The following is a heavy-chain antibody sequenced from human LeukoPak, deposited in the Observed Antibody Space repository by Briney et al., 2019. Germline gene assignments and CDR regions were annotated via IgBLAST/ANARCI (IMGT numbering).Heavy chain of an antibody. Sequence: GGSLRLSCAASGFTFSSYAMSWVRQAPGKGLEWVSATSGSGGSTYYADSVKGRFTISRDNSKNTLYLQMNSLRAEDTAVYYCAKAIRITIFGGFDAFDIWGQGTMVTVSS. CDR1: GFTFSSYA. CDR3: AKAIRITIFGGFDAFDI. J-gene: IGHJ3*02. D-gene: IGHD3-3*01. V-gene: IGHV3-23*01. CDR2: TSGSGGST.